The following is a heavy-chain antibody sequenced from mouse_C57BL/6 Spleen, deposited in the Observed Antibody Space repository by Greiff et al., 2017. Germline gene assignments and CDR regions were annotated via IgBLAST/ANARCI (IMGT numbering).Heavy chain of an antibody. V-gene: IGHV1-80*01. CDR1: GYAFSSYW. Sequence: SGAELVKPGASVKISCKASGYAFSSYWMNWVKQRPGKGLEWIGQIYPGDGDTNYNGKFKGKATLTADKSSSTAYMQLSSLTSEDSAVYFCAREDYYGREGAYWGQGTLVTVSA. D-gene: IGHD1-1*01. J-gene: IGHJ3*01. CDR3: AREDYYGREGAY. CDR2: IYPGDGDT.